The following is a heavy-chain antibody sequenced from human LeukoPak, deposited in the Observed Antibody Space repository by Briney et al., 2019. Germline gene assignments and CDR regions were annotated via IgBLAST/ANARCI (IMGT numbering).Heavy chain of an antibody. V-gene: IGHV1-18*01. CDR3: ARERELGNWFDP. D-gene: IGHD7-27*01. CDR1: GYTSTSYG. J-gene: IGHJ5*02. CDR2: ISPYNGDT. Sequence: ASVKVSCKASGYTSTSYGISWGRQAPGQGFEWMGWISPYNGDTNYAQKLQGRVTMTTDTSTSTAYMELRSLRSDDTAVYYCARERELGNWFDPWGQGTLVTVSS.